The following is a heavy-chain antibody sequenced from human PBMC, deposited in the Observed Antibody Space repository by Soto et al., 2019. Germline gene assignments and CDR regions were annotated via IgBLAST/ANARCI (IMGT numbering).Heavy chain of an antibody. V-gene: IGHV1-18*01. CDR2: ISAYNGNT. Sequence: GASVEVSCKASGYTFTSYGISWVRQAPGQGLEWMGWISAYNGNTNYAQKLQGRVTMTTDTSTSTAYMELRSLRSDDTAVYYCARDQGDFWSGFRHFDYWGQGTLVTVSS. J-gene: IGHJ4*02. D-gene: IGHD3-3*01. CDR1: GYTFTSYG. CDR3: ARDQGDFWSGFRHFDY.